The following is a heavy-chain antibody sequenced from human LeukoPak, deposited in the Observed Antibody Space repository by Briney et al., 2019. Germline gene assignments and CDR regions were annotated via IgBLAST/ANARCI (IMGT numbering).Heavy chain of an antibody. D-gene: IGHD4-17*01. CDR3: ARLPTVTFFDY. CDR2: IYHSGST. CDR1: GYSISSGYY. V-gene: IGHV4-38-2*02. Sequence: SETLSLTCTVSGYSISSGYYWGWIRQPPGKGLEWIGSIYHSGSTYYNPSLKSRVTISVDTSKNQFSLKLSSVTAADTAVYYCARLPTVTFFDYWGQGTLVTVSS. J-gene: IGHJ4*02.